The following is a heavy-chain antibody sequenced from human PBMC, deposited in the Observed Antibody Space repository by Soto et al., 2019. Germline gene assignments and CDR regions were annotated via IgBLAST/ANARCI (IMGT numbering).Heavy chain of an antibody. CDR2: ISGGGVTT. Sequence: GGSLRLSCAASGFTFSSYAMTWVRQAPGKGLEWVSAISGGGVTTYYADSVKGRFTFSRDNSKNTLYLQMNSLRAEDTDLYYCASYGSGDYYKELVDYWGQGTLVTVSS. J-gene: IGHJ4*02. V-gene: IGHV3-23*01. D-gene: IGHD3-10*01. CDR1: GFTFSSYA. CDR3: ASYGSGDYYKELVDY.